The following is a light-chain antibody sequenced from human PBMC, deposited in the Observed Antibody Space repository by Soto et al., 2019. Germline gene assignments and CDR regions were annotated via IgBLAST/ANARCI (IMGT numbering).Light chain of an antibody. V-gene: IGLV1-44*01. CDR1: SSNIGINT. CDR2: TDN. CDR3: ASWDDSLNGPV. J-gene: IGLJ1*01. Sequence: QSVLTQPPSASGTPGQRVTISCSGGSSNIGINTVNWYQQLPGTAPKVLIYTDNERPSGVPDRFSGSKSGTSASLAISGLQSEDEADYYCASWDDSLNGPVFGTGTKLTVL.